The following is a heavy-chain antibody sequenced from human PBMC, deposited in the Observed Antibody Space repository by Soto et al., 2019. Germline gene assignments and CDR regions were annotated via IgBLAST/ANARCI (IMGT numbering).Heavy chain of an antibody. D-gene: IGHD1-26*01. CDR2: INHRGSS. V-gene: IGHV4-34*01. J-gene: IGHJ4*02. CDR3: ARRMVGTTPDS. CDR1: GGSFSGYH. Sequence: QVQLQQWGAGLLKPSETLSLTCAVFGGSFSGYHWNWIRQPPGKGLEWIGEINHRGSSSYNPSLKSXXTXSXXTSKTQFSLKLSPVTAADTAMYYCARRMVGTTPDSWGQGTLVTVSS.